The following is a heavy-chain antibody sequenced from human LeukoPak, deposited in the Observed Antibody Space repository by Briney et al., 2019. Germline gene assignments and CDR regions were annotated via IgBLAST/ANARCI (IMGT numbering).Heavy chain of an antibody. CDR1: GFTFSIYT. D-gene: IGHD2-2*01. J-gene: IGHJ4*02. V-gene: IGHV3-30*04. CDR2: ISNNGGYI. Sequence: GRSLRLSCAHSGFTFSIYTMHWFRQAPGTGLGWVAVISNNGGYINYVDSVRGRFTISRDNSKNTLYLQMDSLRAEDAAVYYCARERASCYFDYWGQGTLVTVSS. CDR3: ARERASCYFDY.